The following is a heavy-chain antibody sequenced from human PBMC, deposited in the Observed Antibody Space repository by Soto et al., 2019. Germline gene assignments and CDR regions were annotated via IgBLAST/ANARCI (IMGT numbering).Heavy chain of an antibody. V-gene: IGHV4-34*01. CDR3: ARRKFYYGSGSYYFRVDYYYGMDV. CDR1: GGSFSGYY. Sequence: SETLSLTCAVYGGSFSGYYWSWIRQPPGKGLEWIGEINHSGSTNYNPSLKSRVTISVDTSKNQFSLKLSSVTAADTAVYYCARRKFYYGSGSYYFRVDYYYGMDVWGQGTTVTVSS. J-gene: IGHJ6*02. D-gene: IGHD3-10*01. CDR2: INHSGST.